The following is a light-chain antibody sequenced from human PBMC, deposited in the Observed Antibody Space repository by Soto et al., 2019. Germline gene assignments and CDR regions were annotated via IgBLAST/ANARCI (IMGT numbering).Light chain of an antibody. V-gene: IGLV1-40*01. CDR3: QSYDSSLSGFYV. CDR2: GNS. CDR1: SSNIGAGYD. Sequence: QSVLTQPPSVSGAPGQRVTISCTGSSSNIGAGYDVHWYQQLPGTAPKLLIYGNSNRPSGVPDRFSGSKSGTSASLAITWLQAEDEADYYCQSYDSSLSGFYVFGTGTKV. J-gene: IGLJ1*01.